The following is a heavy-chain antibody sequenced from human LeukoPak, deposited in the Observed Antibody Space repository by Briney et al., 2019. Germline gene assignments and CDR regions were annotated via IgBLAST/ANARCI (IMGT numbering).Heavy chain of an antibody. J-gene: IGHJ5*02. CDR1: GSTFSDYY. Sequence: GSLRLSCVASGSTFSDYYMTWIRQPPGKGLEWIGYIYYSGSTNYNPSLKSRVTISVDTSKNQFSLKLSSVTAADTAVYYCARDRNWFDPWGQGTLVTVSS. CDR3: ARDRNWFDP. CDR2: IYYSGST. V-gene: IGHV4-59*01.